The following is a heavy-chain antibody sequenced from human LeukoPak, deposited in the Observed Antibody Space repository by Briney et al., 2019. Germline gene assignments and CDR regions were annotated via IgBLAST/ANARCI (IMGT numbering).Heavy chain of an antibody. CDR3: ARGGAGIFYTPSLNWFDP. V-gene: IGHV4-4*02. CDR2: INHSGST. J-gene: IGHJ5*02. CDR1: GGSIGNSNW. D-gene: IGHD3-9*01. Sequence: SGTLSLTCAVSGGSIGNSNWWSWIRQPPGKGLEWIGEINHSGSTNYNPSLKSRVTISVDTSKNQFSLKLSSVTAADTAVYYCARGGAGIFYTPSLNWFDPWGQGTLVTVSS.